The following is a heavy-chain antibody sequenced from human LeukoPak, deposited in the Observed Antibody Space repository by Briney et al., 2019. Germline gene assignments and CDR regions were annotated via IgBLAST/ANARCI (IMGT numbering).Heavy chain of an antibody. CDR1: GYTFTSYA. V-gene: IGHV1-2*02. J-gene: IGHJ4*02. CDR3: ARDFHYCSGGSCFWY. CDR2: INPNSGGT. D-gene: IGHD2-15*01. Sequence: ASVKVSCEASGYTFTSYAMHWVRQAPGQGLEWMGWINPNSGGTNYAQKFQGRVTMTRDTSISTAYMELSRLRSDDTAVYYCARDFHYCSGGSCFWYWGQGTLVTGSS.